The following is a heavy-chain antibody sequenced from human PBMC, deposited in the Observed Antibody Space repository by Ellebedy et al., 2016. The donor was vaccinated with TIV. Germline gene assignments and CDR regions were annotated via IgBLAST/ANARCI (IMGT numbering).Heavy chain of an antibody. CDR3: AKRSQFSSISCFDY. D-gene: IGHD6-13*01. J-gene: IGHJ4*02. CDR1: GFTFSSFG. Sequence: GESLKISCEASGFTFSSFGMSWVRQVPGKGLEWVSGISGSGSSTYNTDSVKGRFNISRDNSKNMMYLQMNSLRADDTAVYYCAKRSQFSSISCFDYWGQGTRVSVS. CDR2: ISGSGSST. V-gene: IGHV3-23*01.